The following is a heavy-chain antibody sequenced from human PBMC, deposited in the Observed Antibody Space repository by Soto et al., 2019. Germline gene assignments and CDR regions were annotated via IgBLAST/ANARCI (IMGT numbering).Heavy chain of an antibody. D-gene: IGHD1-7*01. J-gene: IGHJ4*02. V-gene: IGHV4-4*02. CDR2: IYRTVST. Sequence: PSETLSLTCAVSGGSFTSNNCWTWVRQPPGQGLEWIGEIYRTVSTNYNPSLKSRVTISLDKSENQFSLKVTSLTAADTAVYYCASRDPGTSVDYSGQGTLVTVSS. CDR1: GGSFTSNNC. CDR3: ASRDPGTSVDY.